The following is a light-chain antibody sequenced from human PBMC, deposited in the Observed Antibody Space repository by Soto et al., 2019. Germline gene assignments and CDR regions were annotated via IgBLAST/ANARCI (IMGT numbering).Light chain of an antibody. J-gene: IGKJ2*01. Sequence: DIQMTQSPSTLSASVGDRVTITCRASQSVSKWLAWYQQKPGKAPKLLIYDASNLESGVPSRFSGSGSGTDFTLRISSLQPDDFATYYCQQYNSYSGYTFGQGTKVDIK. CDR2: DAS. V-gene: IGKV1-5*01. CDR3: QQYNSYSGYT. CDR1: QSVSKW.